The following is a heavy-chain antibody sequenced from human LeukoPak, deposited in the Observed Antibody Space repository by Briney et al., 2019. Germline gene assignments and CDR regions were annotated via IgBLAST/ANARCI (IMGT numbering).Heavy chain of an antibody. J-gene: IGHJ4*02. CDR1: SGSHRSSIHY. CDR3: ARHLGYTSVVEGGYFGC. D-gene: IGHD6-25*01. Sequence: ASETLSLTCIVSSGSHRSSIHYWGWIRQPPGKGLDRLGTSYYSWTTYYNPSLTSRVTMSVDTSKDQFSLNLTSVTAADTALYYCARHLGYTSVVEGGYFGCWGQGALVTVSS. V-gene: IGHV4-39*01. CDR2: SYYSWTT.